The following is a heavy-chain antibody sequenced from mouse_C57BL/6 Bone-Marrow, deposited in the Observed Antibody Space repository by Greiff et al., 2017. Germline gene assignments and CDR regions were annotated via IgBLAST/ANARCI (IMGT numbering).Heavy chain of an antibody. CDR2: IYPRSGNT. J-gene: IGHJ2*01. D-gene: IGHD1-1*01. CDR1: GYTFTSYG. Sequence: QVQLQQSGAELARPGASVKLSCKASGYTFTSYGISWVKQRTGQGLEWIGEIYPRSGNTYYNEKFKGKATLTADKSSSTAYMELRSLTSEDSAVYFCSRFGYDRSSNNYWGEGTTLTVSS. V-gene: IGHV1-81*01. CDR3: SRFGYDRSSNNY.